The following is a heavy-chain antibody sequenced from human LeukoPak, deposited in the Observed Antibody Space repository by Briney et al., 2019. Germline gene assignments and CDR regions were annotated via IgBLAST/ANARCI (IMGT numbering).Heavy chain of an antibody. Sequence: GRSLRLSCAASGFSVSNSYMYWVRQAPGKGLEWVSFFYKGDSTYYAESVRGRFTISRDNSKNTLYLLMNSLIPEDTAVYYCAREVVSSPSYFDSWGQGTLVTVSS. CDR2: FYKGDST. D-gene: IGHD2-15*01. CDR3: AREVVSSPSYFDS. CDR1: GFSVSNSY. V-gene: IGHV3-53*01. J-gene: IGHJ4*02.